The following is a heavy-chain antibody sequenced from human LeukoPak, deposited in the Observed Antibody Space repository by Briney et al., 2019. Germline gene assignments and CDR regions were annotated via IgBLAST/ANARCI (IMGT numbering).Heavy chain of an antibody. CDR3: ARDSNWGFQ. J-gene: IGHJ4*02. V-gene: IGHV4-34*01. CDR1: GGSFNFYF. CDR2: IDNRGST. Sequence: SETLSLTCTVSGGSFNFYFWHWIRQPSGKGLEWLADIDNRGSTQYNQSLRGRGTISVDTSRNHVSLRLTSVTAADTAVYFCARDSNWGFQWGPGTLVTVSS. D-gene: IGHD7-27*01.